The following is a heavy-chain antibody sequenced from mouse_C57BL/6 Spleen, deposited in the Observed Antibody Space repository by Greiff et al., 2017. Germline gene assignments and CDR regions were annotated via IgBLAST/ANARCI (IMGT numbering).Heavy chain of an antibody. CDR2: INPSTGGT. CDR3: AREGPDYFDD. D-gene: IGHD3-3*01. J-gene: IGHJ2*01. CDR1: GYSFTGYY. V-gene: IGHV1-42*01. Sequence: VQLQQSGPELVKPGASVKISCKASGYSFTGYYMNWVKQSPEKSLEWIGEINPSTGGTTYNQKFKAKATLTVDKSSSPAYMQLKSLTSEDSAVYYCAREGPDYFDDWGQGTTLTVSS.